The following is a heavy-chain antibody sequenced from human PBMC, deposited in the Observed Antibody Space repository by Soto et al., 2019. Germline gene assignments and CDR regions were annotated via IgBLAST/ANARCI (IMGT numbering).Heavy chain of an antibody. V-gene: IGHV1-8*01. CDR2: IIPRSAKS. CDR1: GDMFDTYT. Sequence: ASVKVSCKASGDMFDTYTITWMRQAPGRGLEWVGGIIPRSAKSNYAQKFEGRVTMTRNPSISTAYMELSSLTSEDTAIYYCARANSGDSNYFDYWGQGTPVTVSS. D-gene: IGHD2-21*02. J-gene: IGHJ4*02. CDR3: ARANSGDSNYFDY.